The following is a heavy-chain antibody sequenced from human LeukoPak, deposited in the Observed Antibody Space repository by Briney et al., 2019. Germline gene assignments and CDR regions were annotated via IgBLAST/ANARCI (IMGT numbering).Heavy chain of an antibody. J-gene: IGHJ4*02. Sequence: GGSLRLPCAASGFTFSSYAMSWVRQAPGKGLEWVSGISGSSGSTYYADSVKGRFTISRDNSKNTLYLQMNSLTAEDTAVYYCAKEQRIYYGSGSPPDYWGQGTLVTVSS. CDR3: AKEQRIYYGSGSPPDY. D-gene: IGHD3-10*01. CDR2: ISGSSGST. CDR1: GFTFSSYA. V-gene: IGHV3-23*01.